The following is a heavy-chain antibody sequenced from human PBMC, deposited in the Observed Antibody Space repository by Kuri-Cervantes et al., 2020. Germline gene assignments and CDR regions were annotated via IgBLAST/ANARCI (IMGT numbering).Heavy chain of an antibody. V-gene: IGHV2-26*01. CDR3: AHRRYNDILTGYYTGGGHFDY. D-gene: IGHD3-9*01. Sequence: SGPTLVKPTETLTLTCTVSGFSLSNARMGVSWIRQPPGKALEWLAHIFSNDEKSYSTSLKSRLTITKDTSKNQVVLTMTNMDPVDTATYYCAHRRYNDILTGYYTGGGHFDYWGQGTLVTVSS. J-gene: IGHJ4*02. CDR2: IFSNDEK. CDR1: GFSLSNARMG.